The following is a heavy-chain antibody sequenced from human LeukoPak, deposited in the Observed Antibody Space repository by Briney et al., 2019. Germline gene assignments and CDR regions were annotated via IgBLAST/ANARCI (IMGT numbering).Heavy chain of an antibody. D-gene: IGHD2-2*02. CDR3: ARVGEVPAAIGYFDY. CDR2: IYYSGST. CDR1: GGSISSSSYY. J-gene: IGHJ4*02. V-gene: IGHV4-39*01. Sequence: EASETLSLTCTVSGGSISSSSYYWGWIRQPPGKGLEWIGSIYYSGSTYYNPSLKSRVTISVDTSKNQFSLKLSSVTAADTAVYYCARVGEVPAAIGYFDYWGQGTLVTVSS.